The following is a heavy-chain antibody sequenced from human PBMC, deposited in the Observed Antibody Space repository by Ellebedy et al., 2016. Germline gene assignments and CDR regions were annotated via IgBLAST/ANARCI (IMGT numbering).Heavy chain of an antibody. D-gene: IGHD3-10*01. CDR2: IKSKTDGGTS. Sequence: GGSLRLSCAASSFTFRNAWMNWVRQAPGKGLEWVGRIKSKTDGGTSDYAAPVKGRFSISRDDSKNTLYLQMNSLKTEDTAVYYCSRDPPGRASSFDIWGQGTMVAVSS. J-gene: IGHJ3*02. CDR1: SFTFRNAW. CDR3: SRDPPGRASSFDI. V-gene: IGHV3-15*07.